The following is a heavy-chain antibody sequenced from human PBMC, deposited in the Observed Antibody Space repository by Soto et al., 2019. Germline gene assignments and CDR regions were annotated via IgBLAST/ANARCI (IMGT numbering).Heavy chain of an antibody. D-gene: IGHD3-16*01. CDR1: GFTFSTYA. J-gene: IGHJ5*02. CDR3: AKDLVGIMITFGDQGPFDP. CDR2: ISGGGGST. V-gene: IGHV3-23*01. Sequence: GGSLRLSCAASGFTFSTYAMSWVRQAPGRGLEWVASISGGGGSTYYADSVKGRFTISRDNSKNTLYLQMNSLRAEDTAVYYCAKDLVGIMITFGDQGPFDPWGQGTLVTVSS.